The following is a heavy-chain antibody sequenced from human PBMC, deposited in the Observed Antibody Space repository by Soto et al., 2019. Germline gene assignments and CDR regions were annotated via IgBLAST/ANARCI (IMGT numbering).Heavy chain of an antibody. J-gene: IGHJ4*02. CDR3: GAQDYVAKGYHFET. Sequence: QLQLQESGPGLVKPSETLSLTCTVSGGSISSSSSYWGWIRQPPGKGLEWIGSIYYTGNTYYNPSLKSRVAISIDSSKTRFSLKLNSVTTADTAVYYCGAQDYVAKGYHFETWGQGTRVTVSS. D-gene: IGHD4-17*01. CDR2: IYYTGNT. V-gene: IGHV4-39*02. CDR1: GGSISSSSSY.